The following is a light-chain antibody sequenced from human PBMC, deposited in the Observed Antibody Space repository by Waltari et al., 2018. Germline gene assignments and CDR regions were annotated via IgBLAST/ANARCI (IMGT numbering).Light chain of an antibody. Sequence: EIVLTQSPATLSLSPGDRATLSCRASQSVSRFLAWYQQKPGQAPRLIIYDTSNRATGIPARFSGSGSGTDFTLTISSLEPEDFAVYYCQRRGHWPPDATFGPGTRVDIK. V-gene: IGKV3-11*01. CDR3: QRRGHWPPDAT. CDR1: QSVSRF. J-gene: IGKJ3*01. CDR2: DTS.